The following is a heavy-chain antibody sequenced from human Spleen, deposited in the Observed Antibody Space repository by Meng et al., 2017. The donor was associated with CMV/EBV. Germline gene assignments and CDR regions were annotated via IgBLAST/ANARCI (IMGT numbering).Heavy chain of an antibody. D-gene: IGHD6-6*01. V-gene: IGHV3-43D*03. CDR2: IGWDGGST. Sequence: GGSLRLSCAASGFTFSDYAMHWVRQPPGKGLEWVSLIGWDGGSTYYADSVKGRFTISRDNSKNTLYLQMNSLRAEDTAVYYCAKVEPQYSSSPLYGMDVWGQGTTVTVSS. CDR1: GFTFSDYA. CDR3: AKVEPQYSSSPLYGMDV. J-gene: IGHJ6*02.